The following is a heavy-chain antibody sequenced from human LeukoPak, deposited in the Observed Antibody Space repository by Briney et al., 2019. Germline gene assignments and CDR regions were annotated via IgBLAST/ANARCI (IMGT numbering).Heavy chain of an antibody. D-gene: IGHD5-24*01. CDR2: ISGTDGST. CDR1: EFTFSSYD. J-gene: IGHJ6*03. CDR3: AKDPVEMATINRAYYYYMDV. Sequence: PGGTLRLSCVASEFTFSSYDISTYGMSWVRQAPEKGLQWVSAISGTDGSTYYADSVKGRFTISRDNSKNTLYLQMNSLRAEDTAVYYCAKDPVEMATINRAYYYYMDVWGKGTTVTISS. V-gene: IGHV3-23*01.